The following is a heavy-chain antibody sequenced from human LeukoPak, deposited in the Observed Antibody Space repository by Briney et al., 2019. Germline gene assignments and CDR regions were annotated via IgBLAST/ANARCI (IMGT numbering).Heavy chain of an antibody. Sequence: ASVKVSCKASGYTFTSYDINWARQATGQGLEWMRWMNPNSGNTGYAQKFQGRVTITRNTSISTAYMELSSLRSEDTAVYYCARGLSRYNKVVVAATRGWGQGTLVTVSS. CDR1: GYTFTSYD. CDR3: ARGLSRYNKVVVAATRG. V-gene: IGHV1-8*03. J-gene: IGHJ4*02. D-gene: IGHD2-15*01. CDR2: MNPNSGNT.